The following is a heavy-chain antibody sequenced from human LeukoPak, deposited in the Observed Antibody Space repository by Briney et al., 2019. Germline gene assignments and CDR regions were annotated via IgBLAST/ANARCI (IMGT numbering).Heavy chain of an antibody. Sequence: LETLSLTCTVSDGSISSYYWSWIRQPPGKGLEWLGYISYTGSTNYKPSLKSQVAMSLDTSKNQFSLKLNSVTAADTALYYCARNLMGFSYGPFDSWGQGILVTVSS. J-gene: IGHJ4*02. CDR2: ISYTGST. CDR1: DGSISSYY. CDR3: ARNLMGFSYGPFDS. D-gene: IGHD5-18*01. V-gene: IGHV4-59*01.